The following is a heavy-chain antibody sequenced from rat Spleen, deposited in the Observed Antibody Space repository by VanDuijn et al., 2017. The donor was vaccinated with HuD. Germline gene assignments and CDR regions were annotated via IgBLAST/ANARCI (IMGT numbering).Heavy chain of an antibody. D-gene: IGHD1-1*01. V-gene: IGHV5-7*01. CDR2: ISYDGITT. CDR1: GFTFSDYG. Sequence: EVQLVESGGGLVQPGRSMKLSCADSGFTFSDYGMAWIRQAPKKGLEWVAAISYDGITTYYRDSVRGRFTISSDNAKTTLYLQMDSLRSEDTATYYCARHPDYSNYFDYWGQGVMVTVSS. J-gene: IGHJ2*01. CDR3: ARHPDYSNYFDY.